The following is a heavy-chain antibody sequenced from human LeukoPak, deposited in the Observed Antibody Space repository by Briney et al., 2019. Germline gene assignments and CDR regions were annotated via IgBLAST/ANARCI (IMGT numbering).Heavy chain of an antibody. CDR2: INHSGST. CDR1: GGSFSGYY. V-gene: IGHV4-34*01. Sequence: SETLSLTCAVYGGSFSGYYWSWIRQPPGKGLEWIGEINHSGSTNYNPSLKSRVTISVDTSKNQFSLKLSSVTAADTAVYYCARAGYSSSYYYYYGMDVWGQGTTVTVSS. CDR3: ARAGYSSSYYYYYGMDV. J-gene: IGHJ6*02. D-gene: IGHD6-6*01.